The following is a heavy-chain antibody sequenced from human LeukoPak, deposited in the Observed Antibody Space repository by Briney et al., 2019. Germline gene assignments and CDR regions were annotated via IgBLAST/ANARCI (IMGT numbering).Heavy chain of an antibody. CDR2: ISSSSSTI. CDR1: GFTFSSYE. D-gene: IGHD2-2*01. Sequence: PGGSLRLSCAASGFTFSSYEMNWVRQAPGKGLEWVSYISSSSSTIYYADSVKGRFTISRDNAKNSLYLKMNSLRAEDTAVYYCASPPGDCSSTNCYGAFDIWGQGTMVTVSS. J-gene: IGHJ3*02. CDR3: ASPPGDCSSTNCYGAFDI. V-gene: IGHV3-48*03.